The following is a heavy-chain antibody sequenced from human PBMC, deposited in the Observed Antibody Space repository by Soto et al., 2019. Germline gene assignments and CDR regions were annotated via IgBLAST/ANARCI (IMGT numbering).Heavy chain of an antibody. Sequence: QVQLVQSGAEVKKPGASVKVSYKASGYTFTSYAMHWVRQAPGQRLEWMGWINAGNGNTKYSQKFQGRVTITRDTSASTAYMELSSLRSEDTAVYYCARVYSGYDPFDYWGQGTLVTVSS. CDR3: ARVYSGYDPFDY. CDR1: GYTFTSYA. J-gene: IGHJ4*02. D-gene: IGHD5-12*01. CDR2: INAGNGNT. V-gene: IGHV1-3*01.